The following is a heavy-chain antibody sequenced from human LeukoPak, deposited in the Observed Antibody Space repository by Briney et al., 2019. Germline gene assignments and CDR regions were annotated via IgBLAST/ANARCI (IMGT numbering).Heavy chain of an antibody. CDR2: IYSGGST. CDR3: ARVTGYYGLDY. D-gene: IGHD3-9*01. J-gene: IGHJ4*02. Sequence: GGSLRLSCAASGINVSSSYMSWVRQAPGKGLEWVSIIYSGGSTYYADSVKGRFTISRDNSKNTLYLQMNSLRAEDTAVYYCARVTGYYGLDYWGQGTLVTVSS. CDR1: GINVSSSY. V-gene: IGHV3-66*01.